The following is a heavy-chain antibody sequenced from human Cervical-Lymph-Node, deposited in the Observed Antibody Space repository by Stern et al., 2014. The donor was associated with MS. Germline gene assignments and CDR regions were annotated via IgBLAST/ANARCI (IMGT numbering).Heavy chain of an antibody. D-gene: IGHD3-22*01. CDR2: IYYSGST. CDR3: ARDSSGYYSNFDY. V-gene: IGHV4-30-4*01. CDR1: GGSISSGDYY. Sequence: MKLVESGPGLVKPSQTLSLTCTVSGGSISSGDYYWSWIRQPPGKGLEWIGYIYYSGSTYYNPSLKSRVTISVDTSKNQFSLKLSSVTAADTAVYYCARDSSGYYSNFDYWGQGTLVTVSS. J-gene: IGHJ4*02.